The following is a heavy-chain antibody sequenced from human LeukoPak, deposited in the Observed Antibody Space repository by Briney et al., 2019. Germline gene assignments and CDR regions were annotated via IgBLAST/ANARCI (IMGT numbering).Heavy chain of an antibody. J-gene: IGHJ5*02. V-gene: IGHV4-39*07. CDR2: IYYSGST. CDR3: ARAPNRYSSAWYDPFP. D-gene: IGHD6-19*01. Sequence: ETLSLTCTVSGGSISSSSYYWGWIRQPPGKGLEWIGNIYYSGSTYYNPSLKSRVTISVDTSKNQFSLKLSSVTAADTAVYYCARAPNRYSSAWYDPFPWGQGTLVTVSS. CDR1: GGSISSSSYY.